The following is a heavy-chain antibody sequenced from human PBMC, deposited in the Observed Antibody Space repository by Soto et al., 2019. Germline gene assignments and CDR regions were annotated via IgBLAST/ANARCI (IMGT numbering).Heavy chain of an antibody. CDR3: ARETTDSGYDYIPPFDY. D-gene: IGHD5-12*01. V-gene: IGHV1-18*01. CDR1: GYTFTSYG. J-gene: IGHJ4*02. CDR2: ISAYNGNT. Sequence: ASVKVSCKASGYTFTSYGISWVRQAPGQGLEWMGWISAYNGNTNYAQKLQGRVTMTTDTSTSTAYMELRSLRSDDTAVYYCARETTDSGYDYIPPFDYWGQGTLVTVSS.